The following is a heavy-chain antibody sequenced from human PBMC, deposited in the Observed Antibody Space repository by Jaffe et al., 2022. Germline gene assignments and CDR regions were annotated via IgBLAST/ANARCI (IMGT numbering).Heavy chain of an antibody. D-gene: IGHD3-10*01. Sequence: EVQLVESGGGLVQPGGSLRLSCAASGFTFSDHYMDWVRQAPGKGLEWVGRTRNEAKSYTTDYAASVKGRFTISRDDSKKSMYLQMNSLKTEDSAVYYCGRGVQYQETWYFDRWGRGTLVTVSS. CDR1: GFTFSDHY. J-gene: IGHJ2*01. CDR3: GRGVQYQETWYFDR. CDR2: TRNEAKSYTT. V-gene: IGHV3-72*01.